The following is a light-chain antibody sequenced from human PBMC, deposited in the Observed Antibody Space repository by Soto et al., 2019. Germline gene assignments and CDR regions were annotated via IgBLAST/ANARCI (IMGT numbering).Light chain of an antibody. V-gene: IGLV2-8*01. CDR3: SSYAGSNKSLV. CDR2: EVS. Sequence: QSVLTQRPSASGSPGQSVTISCTGTSSYVGGYNYVSWYQQHPGKAPKLMIYEVSKRPSGVPDRFSGSKSGNTASLTVSGLQAEDEADYYCSSYAGSNKSLVFGTGTKVTVL. J-gene: IGLJ1*01. CDR1: SSYVGGYNY.